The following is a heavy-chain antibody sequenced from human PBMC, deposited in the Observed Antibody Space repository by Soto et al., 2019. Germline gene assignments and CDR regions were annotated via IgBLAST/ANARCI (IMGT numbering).Heavy chain of an antibody. J-gene: IGHJ4*02. CDR2: IKSQTHGGTS. D-gene: IGHD1-26*01. CDR3: TTDLGQMSLPIFSW. CDR1: GFSFTDAW. V-gene: IGHV3-15*01. Sequence: EVQLVESGGGLVKPGGSLRLSCRASGFSFTDAWMGWVRQTPGKGLEWVGRIKSQTHGGTSDYAAPVKDRFIISRDDSRNTLYLQMHSLQSEDTGMYHCTTDLGQMSLPIFSWWGQGTPVTVSS.